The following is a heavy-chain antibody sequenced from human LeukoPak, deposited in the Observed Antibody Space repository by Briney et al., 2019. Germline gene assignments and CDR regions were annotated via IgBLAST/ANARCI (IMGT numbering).Heavy chain of an antibody. V-gene: IGHV4-61*10. CDR2: IYYSGST. CDR3: ARFGYYYDSSGYTGYFQH. CDR1: GGSISSGSYY. D-gene: IGHD3-22*01. J-gene: IGHJ1*01. Sequence: MTTQTLSLTCSVSGGSISSGSYYWTWIRQPAGKGLEWIGYIYYSGSTNYNPSLKSRVTISVDTSKNQFSLKLSSVTAADTAVYYCARFGYYYDSSGYTGYFQHWGQGTLVTVSS.